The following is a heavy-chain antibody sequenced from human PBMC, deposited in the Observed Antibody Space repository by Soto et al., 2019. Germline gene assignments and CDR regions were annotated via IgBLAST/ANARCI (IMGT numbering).Heavy chain of an antibody. V-gene: IGHV3-23*01. J-gene: IGHJ4*02. CDR2: ITGNGGNT. CDR1: GFTFSSYA. CDR3: AKVWSIVVVPALFDF. D-gene: IGHD2-2*01. Sequence: EVQLLESGGGLVQPGGSLRLSCAASGFTFSSYAMTWVRQAPGKGLQWVSTITGNGGNTYYADSVKGRFAISRDSSKNTLYLEMSSLRADDTAVYSCAKVWSIVVVPALFDFWGQGTLVTVSS.